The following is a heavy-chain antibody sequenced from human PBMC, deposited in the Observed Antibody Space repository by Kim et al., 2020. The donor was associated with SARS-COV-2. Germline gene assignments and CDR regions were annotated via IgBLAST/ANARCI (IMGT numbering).Heavy chain of an antibody. CDR3: ASPPRYGSGSYYLNY. CDR2: INHSGST. D-gene: IGHD3-10*01. Sequence: SETLSLTCAVYGGSFSGYYWSWIRQPPGKGLEWIGEINHSGSTNYNPSLKSRVTISVDTSKNQFSLKLSSVTAADTAVYYCASPPRYGSGSYYLNYWGQGTLVTVSS. V-gene: IGHV4-34*01. CDR1: GGSFSGYY. J-gene: IGHJ4*02.